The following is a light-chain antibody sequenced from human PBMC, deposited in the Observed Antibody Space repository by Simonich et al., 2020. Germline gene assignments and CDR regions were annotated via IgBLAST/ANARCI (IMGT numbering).Light chain of an antibody. Sequence: DIVMTQSPDSLAVSLGERVTINCKSSQSVLYSSNNKNYLAWYKQKPGQTPKLLIYWASTREAGVPYRFSGSGSGTDFTLTISSLQAEDVAVYYCQQYYSTPYTFGQGTKLEIK. CDR1: QSVLYSSNNKNY. CDR2: WAS. V-gene: IGKV4-1*01. J-gene: IGKJ2*01. CDR3: QQYYSTPYT.